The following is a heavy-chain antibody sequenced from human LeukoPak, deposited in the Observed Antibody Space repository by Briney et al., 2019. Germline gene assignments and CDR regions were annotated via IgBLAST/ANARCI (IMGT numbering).Heavy chain of an antibody. J-gene: IGHJ4*02. D-gene: IGHD5-24*01. V-gene: IGHV4-59*12. Sequence: ASETLSLTCTVSGGSINNYYWSWIRQPPGKGLEYIGYIYYSGSTNYNPSLKSRLTMSVDTSKTQFSLKLSSLTAADTALYYCAREVRRDGYNYLDYWGQGTLVTVSS. CDR2: IYYSGST. CDR1: GGSINNYY. CDR3: AREVRRDGYNYLDY.